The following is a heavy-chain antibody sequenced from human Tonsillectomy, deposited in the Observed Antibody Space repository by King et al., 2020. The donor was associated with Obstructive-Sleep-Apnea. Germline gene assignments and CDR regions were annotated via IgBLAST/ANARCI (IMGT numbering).Heavy chain of an antibody. Sequence: QLQESGPGLVKPSETLSLTCTVSGGSTSSSSYYWGWIRQPQGKGLGWSGRSYYSGSTYYNPSLKTRVTISVDTSNNQCSLKLRSVTAADTAVYYCAGGSGAVAVNWFDPWGQGALVTVSS. D-gene: IGHD6-13*01. CDR3: AGGSGAVAVNWFDP. CDR2: SYYSGST. J-gene: IGHJ5*02. V-gene: IGHV4-39*01. CDR1: GGSTSSSSYY.